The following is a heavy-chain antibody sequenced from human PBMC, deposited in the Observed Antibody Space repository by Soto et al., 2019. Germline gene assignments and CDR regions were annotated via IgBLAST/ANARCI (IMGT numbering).Heavy chain of an antibody. J-gene: IGHJ5*02. Sequence: SETLSLTCAVSGGSIGGVGYSWSWIRQPPGGGLDWIGYMYHSGTFLKSPSLKTRLTMSLDMSKNQFSLTLNSMTAADTAVYYCARAQFYSGSVNYNILMFYAWGQGIQVTVSS. CDR1: GGSIGGVGYS. V-gene: IGHV4-30-2*01. D-gene: IGHD3-9*01. CDR2: MYHSGTF. CDR3: ARAQFYSGSVNYNILMFYA.